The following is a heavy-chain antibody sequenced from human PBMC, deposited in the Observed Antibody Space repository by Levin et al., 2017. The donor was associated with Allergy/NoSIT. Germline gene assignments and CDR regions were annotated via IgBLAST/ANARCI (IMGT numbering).Heavy chain of an antibody. J-gene: IGHJ3*02. CDR3: ARAASYYDSSGYYPLNLENDAFDS. CDR2: ISYDGSNK. CDR1: GFTFSSYA. V-gene: IGHV3-30*04. Sequence: GGSLRLSCAASGFTFSSYAMHWVRQAPGKGLEWVAVISYDGSNKYYADSVKGRFTISRDNSKNTLYLQMNSLRDEDTAVYYCARAASYYDSSGYYPLNLENDAFDSWGQGTMVTVA. D-gene: IGHD3-22*01.